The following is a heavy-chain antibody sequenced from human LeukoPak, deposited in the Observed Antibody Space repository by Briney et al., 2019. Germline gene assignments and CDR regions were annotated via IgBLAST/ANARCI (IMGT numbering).Heavy chain of an antibody. J-gene: IGHJ2*01. CDR2: IYHSGST. V-gene: IGHV4-30-2*01. CDR1: GGSNSSGGYS. Sequence: SQTLSLTCAVSGGSNSSGGYSWSWIRHPPGKGLEWIGYIYHSGSTCYNPSLKSRVTISVDRSKNQFSLKLSSVTAADTAVYYCARGSGWYADLWYFDLWGRGTLVTVSS. CDR3: ARGSGWYADLWYFDL. D-gene: IGHD6-19*01.